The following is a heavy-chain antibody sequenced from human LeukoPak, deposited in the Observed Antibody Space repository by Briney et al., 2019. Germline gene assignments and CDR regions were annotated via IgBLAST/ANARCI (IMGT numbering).Heavy chain of an antibody. J-gene: IGHJ4*02. Sequence: SLRLSCAASGFTFDYYAMHWVRQAPGKGLEWVSGISWNSGSIGYADSVKGRFTISRDNAKNSLYLQMNSLRAEDTALYYCAKGGYSYGKYYFDYWGQGTLVTVSS. CDR2: ISWNSGSI. D-gene: IGHD5-18*01. CDR1: GFTFDYYA. V-gene: IGHV3-9*01. CDR3: AKGGYSYGKYYFDY.